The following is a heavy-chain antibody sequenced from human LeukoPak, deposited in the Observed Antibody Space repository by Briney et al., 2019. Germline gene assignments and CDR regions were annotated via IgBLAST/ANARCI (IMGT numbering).Heavy chain of an antibody. J-gene: IGHJ4*02. CDR1: GFTVSSRY. CDR3: AREGEKGDGYNHGLDY. Sequence: GGSLRLSCATSGFTVSSRYMSWIRQAPGKGLEWVAVLRKVGTTFYTDSVKGRFTISRDTSKNTLNLQMNSLRAGDTAVYYCAREGEKGDGYNHGLDYWGQGTLVTVSS. D-gene: IGHD5-24*01. V-gene: IGHV3-53*01. CDR2: LRKVGTT.